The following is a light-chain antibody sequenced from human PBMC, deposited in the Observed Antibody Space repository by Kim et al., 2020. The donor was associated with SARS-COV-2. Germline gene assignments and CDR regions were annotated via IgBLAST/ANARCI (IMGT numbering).Light chain of an antibody. CDR3: NSRDSSGNLVV. V-gene: IGLV3-19*01. J-gene: IGLJ2*01. CDR2: GKN. CDR1: SLRNYY. Sequence: ALGQTVRITCQGDSLRNYYASWYQQKPGQAPVLVIYGKNNRPSGIPDRFSGSNSGNTASLTITGAQAEDETDYYCNSRDSSGNLVVFGGGTQLTVL.